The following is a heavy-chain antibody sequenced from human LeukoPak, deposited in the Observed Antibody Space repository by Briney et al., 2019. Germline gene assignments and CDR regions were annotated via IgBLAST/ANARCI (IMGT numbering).Heavy chain of an antibody. D-gene: IGHD2-15*01. J-gene: IGHJ4*02. CDR1: GVSINDYY. V-gene: IGHV4-59*13. CDR2: IYYSGST. Sequence: PSETLSLTCTVSGVSINDYYWSWIRQPPGKGLEWIGHIYYSGSTNYNPSLKSRVTMAVVTSKNQFSLKVSSMTAADTAIYYCARHSGRAVSQSSFDYWGQGTLVTVSS. CDR3: ARHSGRAVSQSSFDY.